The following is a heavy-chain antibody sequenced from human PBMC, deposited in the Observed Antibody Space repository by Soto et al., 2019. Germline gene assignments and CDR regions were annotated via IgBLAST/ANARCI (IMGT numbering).Heavy chain of an antibody. Sequence: EKLPHPYGGYGGTLRGYYWSGFRQPLGEGLEWIGEINHSGSTNYNPSLKSRVTISVDTSKNQFSLKLSSVTAADTAGYYWVRWDGTGRGLYYYDGMDIWGQGTLVP. V-gene: IGHV4-34*01. CDR3: VRWDGTGRGLYYYDGMDI. CDR1: GGTLRGYY. J-gene: IGHJ6*02. D-gene: IGHD1-1*01. CDR2: INHSGST.